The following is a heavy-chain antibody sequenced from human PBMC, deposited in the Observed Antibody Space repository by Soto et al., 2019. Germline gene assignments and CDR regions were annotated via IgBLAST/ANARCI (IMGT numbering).Heavy chain of an antibody. CDR1: GYSFTSYW. J-gene: IGHJ6*02. V-gene: IGHV5-51*01. CDR3: ARSIVYTGTKPSLWLYGMDV. D-gene: IGHD1-1*01. CDR2: IYPGDSDT. Sequence: PGESLKISCKGSGYSFTSYWIGWVRQMPGKGLEWMGIIYPGDSDTRYSPSFQRHVTSSADKSISTAYLQWSSLKASDTAMYYCARSIVYTGTKPSLWLYGMDVWGQGTTVNVSS.